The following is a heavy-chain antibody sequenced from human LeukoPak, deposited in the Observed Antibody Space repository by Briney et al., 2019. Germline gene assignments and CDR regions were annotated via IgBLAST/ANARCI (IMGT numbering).Heavy chain of an antibody. J-gene: IGHJ4*02. V-gene: IGHV4-38-2*02. CDR2: IYHSGGT. Sequence: SETLSLTCTVSGYSISSGYYWGWIRQPPGKGLEWIGSIYHSGGTYYNPSLKSRVTTSVDTSKNQFSLKLSSVTAADTAVYYCAREYDSSGYYRSGDFDYWGQGTLVTVSS. D-gene: IGHD3-22*01. CDR1: GYSISSGYY. CDR3: AREYDSSGYYRSGDFDY.